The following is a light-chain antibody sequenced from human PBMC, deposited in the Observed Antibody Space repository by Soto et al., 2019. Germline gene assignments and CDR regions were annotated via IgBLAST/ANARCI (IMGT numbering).Light chain of an antibody. CDR1: QSVSRY. CDR3: QQSYT. J-gene: IGKJ2*01. CDR2: DAS. V-gene: IGKV3-11*01. Sequence: EIVLTQSPATLSLSPGERATLSCRASQSVSRYLAWYQQKPGQAPRLLIYDASSRATGIPARFSGSGSGTDFTLTIASLAHEDFAVYYCQQSYTFGQGTKLEIK.